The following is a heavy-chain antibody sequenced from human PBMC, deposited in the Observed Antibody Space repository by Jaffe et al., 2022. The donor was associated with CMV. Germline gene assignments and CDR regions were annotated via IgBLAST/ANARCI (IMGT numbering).Heavy chain of an antibody. D-gene: IGHD1-26*01. Sequence: QVQLQESGPGLVKPSETLSLTCSVSGGSISNYYWSWVRQPPGKGLEWIGCIYSSGGTNYNPSLKSRVTISVDTSMNQFSLRLTSVTAADTAVYYCARSGRYDPGRVFDFWGQGTKVIVSS. CDR1: GGSISNYY. CDR3: ARSGRYDPGRVFDF. V-gene: IGHV4-4*09. CDR2: IYSSGGT. J-gene: IGHJ3*01.